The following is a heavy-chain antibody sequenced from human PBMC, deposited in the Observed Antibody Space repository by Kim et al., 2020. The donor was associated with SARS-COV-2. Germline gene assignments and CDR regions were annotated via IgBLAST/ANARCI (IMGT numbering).Heavy chain of an antibody. D-gene: IGHD6-19*01. V-gene: IGHV3-33*05. J-gene: IGHJ6*02. CDR1: GFTFSNYG. Sequence: GGSLRLSCAASGFTFSNYGMHWVRQAPGKGLEWVATVSYEGVSKYYGDSVKGRFTVSRDNSKNTLYLQMNSLRAEDTAVFYCATQTVAGTGLDVWGQGTTVTVSS. CDR2: VSYEGVSK. CDR3: ATQTVAGTGLDV.